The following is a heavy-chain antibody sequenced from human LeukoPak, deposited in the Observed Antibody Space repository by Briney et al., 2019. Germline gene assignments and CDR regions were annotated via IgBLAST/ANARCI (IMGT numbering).Heavy chain of an antibody. J-gene: IGHJ6*03. Sequence: GGSLRLSCAASGFTFSDYYMSWIRQAPGKGLEWVSYISSSGSIIYYADSVKGRFTISRDNAKNSLYLQMNSLRAEDTAVYYCWSSANYYYYYMDVWGKGTTVTVSS. V-gene: IGHV3-11*04. CDR1: GFTFSDYY. D-gene: IGHD3-3*01. CDR3: WSSANYYYYYMDV. CDR2: ISSSGSII.